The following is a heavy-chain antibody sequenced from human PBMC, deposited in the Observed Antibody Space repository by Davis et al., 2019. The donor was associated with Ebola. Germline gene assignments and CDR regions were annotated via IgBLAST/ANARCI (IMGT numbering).Heavy chain of an antibody. CDR2: IYTSGST. Sequence: SETLSLTCTVSGGSISNYYWSWIRQSAGEGLEWIGRIYTSGSTNYNPSLTSRVTISVDTSKNQFSLKLSSVTAADTAVYYCARSNTAMAIYYYYYMDVWGKGTTVTVSS. CDR1: GGSISNYY. D-gene: IGHD5-18*01. J-gene: IGHJ6*03. V-gene: IGHV4-4*07. CDR3: ARSNTAMAIYYYYYMDV.